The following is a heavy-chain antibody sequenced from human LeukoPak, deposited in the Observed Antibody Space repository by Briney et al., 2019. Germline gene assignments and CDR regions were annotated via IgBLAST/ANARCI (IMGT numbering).Heavy chain of an antibody. Sequence: GASLRLSCAASGFTFSSYAITWVRQAPGKGLEWVSTISASGGTTYYADSVKGRFTISRDNSKDTLHLQMNSLRAEDTAAYYCAKSPDVALVNFDYWGQGSLVTVSS. CDR1: GFTFSSYA. CDR3: AKSPDVALVNFDY. D-gene: IGHD3-3*02. V-gene: IGHV3-23*01. CDR2: ISASGGTT. J-gene: IGHJ4*02.